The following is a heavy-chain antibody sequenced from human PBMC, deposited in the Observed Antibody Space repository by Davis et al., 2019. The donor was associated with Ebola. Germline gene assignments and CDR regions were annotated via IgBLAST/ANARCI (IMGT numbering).Heavy chain of an antibody. D-gene: IGHD2-2*01. V-gene: IGHV4-30-4*01. CDR3: ARHASFPIRGFDY. J-gene: IGHJ4*02. CDR2: IYYSGST. CDR1: GGSISSGDYY. Sequence: MPSETLSLTCTVSGGSISSGDYYWSWIRQPPGKGLEWIGYIYYSGSTYYNPSLKSRVTISVDTSKNQFSLKLSSVTAADTAVYYCARHASFPIRGFDYWGQGTLVTVSS.